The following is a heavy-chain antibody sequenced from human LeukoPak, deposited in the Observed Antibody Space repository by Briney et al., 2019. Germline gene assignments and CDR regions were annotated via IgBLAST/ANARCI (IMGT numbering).Heavy chain of an antibody. Sequence: GASVKVSCKASGGTFSSYAISWVRQAPGQGLEWMGGIIPIFGAANYAQKFQGRVTITADESTSTAYMELSSLRSEDTAVYYCAREVVPAAIGGGYAFDIWGQGTMVTVS. D-gene: IGHD2-2*01. V-gene: IGHV1-69*13. CDR1: GGTFSSYA. CDR3: AREVVPAAIGGGYAFDI. CDR2: IIPIFGAA. J-gene: IGHJ3*02.